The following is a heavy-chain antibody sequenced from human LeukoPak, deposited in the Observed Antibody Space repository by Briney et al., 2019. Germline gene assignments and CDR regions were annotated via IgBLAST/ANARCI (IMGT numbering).Heavy chain of an antibody. Sequence: SETLSLTCTVSGGAINSGTYYWSWIRQTAGKGLEWIGRIYTSGSTKYNPSLKSRVTISVDTSKNQFSLKLSSVTAADTAVYYCASNRYDSTFDYWGQGTLVSVSS. V-gene: IGHV4-61*02. CDR1: GGAINSGTYY. CDR3: ASNRYDSTFDY. CDR2: IYTSGST. D-gene: IGHD3-16*01. J-gene: IGHJ4*02.